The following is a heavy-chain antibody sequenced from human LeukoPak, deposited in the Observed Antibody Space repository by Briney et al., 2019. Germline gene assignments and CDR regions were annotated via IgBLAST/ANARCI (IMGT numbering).Heavy chain of an antibody. J-gene: IGHJ3*02. CDR3: ATDRATTYAFDI. D-gene: IGHD5-12*01. CDR1: GYSFTSYG. CDR2: ISAYNGNT. Sequence: ASVKVSCKDSGYSFTSYGISWVRQAPGRGLEWMGWISAYNGNTTYAQKLQGSVTMTTDTSTSTAYMELRSLRSDDTAVYYCATDRATTYAFDIWGQGTMVTVSS. V-gene: IGHV1-18*01.